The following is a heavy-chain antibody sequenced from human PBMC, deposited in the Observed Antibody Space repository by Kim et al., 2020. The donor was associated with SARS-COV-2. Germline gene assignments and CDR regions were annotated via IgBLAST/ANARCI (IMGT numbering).Heavy chain of an antibody. CDR3: AKYPHYSYGWNYY. CDR2: IIGNGGST. V-gene: IGHV3-23*01. J-gene: IGHJ4*02. D-gene: IGHD5-18*01. Sequence: GGSLRLSCAASGFTFSIYAMSWVRQAPGKGLEWVSGIIGNGGSTYYADSVKGRFTISRDNSKNTLYLQMNSLRAEDTAVYYCAKYPHYSYGWNYYWGQGTLVTVSS. CDR1: GFTFSIYA.